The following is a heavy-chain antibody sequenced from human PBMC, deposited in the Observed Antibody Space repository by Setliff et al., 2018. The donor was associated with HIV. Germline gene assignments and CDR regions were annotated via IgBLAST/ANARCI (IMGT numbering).Heavy chain of an antibody. V-gene: IGHV3-21*01. CDR1: GFIFSSHS. D-gene: IGHD6-19*01. CDR3: VRDYRWLNWFFDL. J-gene: IGHJ2*01. Sequence: PGGSLRLSCAASGFIFSSHSMNWVRQAPGKGLEWVSSISRSSDEIHYADSVKGRFTISRDNTKYSLYLQMNKVRAEDTAVYFRVRDYRWLNWFFDLWGRGTLVTVSS. CDR2: ISRSSDEI.